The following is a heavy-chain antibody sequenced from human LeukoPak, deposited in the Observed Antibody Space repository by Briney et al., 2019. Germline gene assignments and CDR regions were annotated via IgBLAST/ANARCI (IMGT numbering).Heavy chain of an antibody. CDR3: ARGRRTVAGRGYFDY. D-gene: IGHD4-11*01. Sequence: GGSLRLSCAASGFTFSSYWMSWVRQAPGKGLEWVANIKQDGSEKYYVDSVKGRFTISRDNAKNSLYLQMNSLRAEDTAVYYCARGRRTVAGRGYFDYWGQGTLVTVSS. CDR2: IKQDGSEK. V-gene: IGHV3-7*04. CDR1: GFTFSSYW. J-gene: IGHJ4*02.